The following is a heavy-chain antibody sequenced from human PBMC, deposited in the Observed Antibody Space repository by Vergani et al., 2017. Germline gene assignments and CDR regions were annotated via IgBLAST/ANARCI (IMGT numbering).Heavy chain of an antibody. Sequence: EVQLVESGGGLVQPGRSLRLSCAASGFTFDDYAMHWVRQAPGKGLEWVSGISWNSGSIGYADSVKGRFTISRDNSENTLYLQMNSLRAEDTAVYYCAREGGTHGGYWGQGTLVTVSS. J-gene: IGHJ4*02. CDR2: ISWNSGSI. CDR3: AREGGTHGGY. D-gene: IGHD1-26*01. V-gene: IGHV3-9*01. CDR1: GFTFDDYA.